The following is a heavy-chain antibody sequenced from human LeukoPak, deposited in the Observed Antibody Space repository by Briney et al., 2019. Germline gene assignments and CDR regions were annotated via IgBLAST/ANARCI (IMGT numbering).Heavy chain of an antibody. Sequence: ASVKVSCKASGYTFTSYAMHWVRQAPGQRLEWMGWINAGNGNTKYSQKFQGRVTMTRDTSTSTVYMELSSLRSEDTAVYYCAREYDSSGSSPGWYYGMDVWGQGTTVTVSS. D-gene: IGHD3-22*01. CDR3: AREYDSSGSSPGWYYGMDV. CDR1: GYTFTSYA. J-gene: IGHJ6*02. V-gene: IGHV1-3*01. CDR2: INAGNGNT.